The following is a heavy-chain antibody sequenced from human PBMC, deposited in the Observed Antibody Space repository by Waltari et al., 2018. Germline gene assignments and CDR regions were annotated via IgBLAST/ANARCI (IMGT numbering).Heavy chain of an antibody. CDR2: IIPILGIA. Sequence: QVQLVQSGAEVKKPGSSVKVSCKASGGNFSSYTISWVRQAPGQGLEWMGRIIPILGIANYAQKFQGRGTITADKSTSTAYMELSSLRSEDTAVYYCARDRGRAQPNYFDYWGQGTLVTVSS. J-gene: IGHJ4*02. V-gene: IGHV1-69*08. CDR1: GGNFSSYT. D-gene: IGHD3-16*01. CDR3: ARDRGRAQPNYFDY.